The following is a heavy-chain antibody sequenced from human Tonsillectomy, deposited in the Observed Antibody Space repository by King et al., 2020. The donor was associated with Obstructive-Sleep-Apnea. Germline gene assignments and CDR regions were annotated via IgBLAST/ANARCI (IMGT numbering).Heavy chain of an antibody. J-gene: IGHJ6*02. CDR2: IWYDGSNK. V-gene: IGHV3-33*01. CDR1: GFTFSSYG. CDR3: ARVRIQLWYSMDV. Sequence: VQLLESGGGVVQPGRSLRLSCAASGFTFSSYGMHWVRQAPGKGLEWVAVIWYDGSNKYYADSVKGRFTISRDNSKNTLYLQMNSLRAEDTAVYYCARVRIQLWYSMDVWGQGTTVTVSS. D-gene: IGHD5-18*01.